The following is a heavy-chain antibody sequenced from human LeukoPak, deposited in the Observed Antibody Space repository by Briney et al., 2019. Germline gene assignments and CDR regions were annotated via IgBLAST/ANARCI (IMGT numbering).Heavy chain of an antibody. CDR1: GYTFTSYA. V-gene: IGHV1-3*01. CDR2: INAGNGNT. J-gene: IGHJ4*02. D-gene: IGHD1-26*01. CDR3: ARDLSGIDY. Sequence: ASVKVSCKASGYTFTSYAMHWVRQAPGQRLEWMGWINAGNGNTKYPQKFQGRVTITRDTSASTAYMELSSLRSEDTAVYYCARDLSGIDYWGQGTLVTVSS.